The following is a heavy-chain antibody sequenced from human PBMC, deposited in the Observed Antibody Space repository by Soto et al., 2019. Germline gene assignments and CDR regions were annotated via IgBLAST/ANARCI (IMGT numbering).Heavy chain of an antibody. D-gene: IGHD3-10*01. Sequence: QLQLQESGPGLVKPSEPLSLTCTVSGGSISSSSYYWGWIRQPPGKGLEWIGNIFYTGSTYYNPSLKSRVTISVDTSKNQFSLKLSSVTAADTAVYYCARISNYYGSGSPRYYFDYWGQGTLVTVSS. CDR3: ARISNYYGSGSPRYYFDY. J-gene: IGHJ4*02. CDR2: IFYTGST. CDR1: GGSISSSSYY. V-gene: IGHV4-39*01.